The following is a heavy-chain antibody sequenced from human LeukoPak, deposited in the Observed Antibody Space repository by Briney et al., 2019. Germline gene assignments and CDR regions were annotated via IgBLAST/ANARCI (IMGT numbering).Heavy chain of an antibody. CDR1: GDSISSGVYS. J-gene: IGHJ6*02. CDR3: ARQSTADGIVVVPAATPSGMDV. V-gene: IGHV4-30-2*03. Sequence: SETLSLTCAVSGDSISSGVYSWSWVRQPPGKGLEWIGYIYHSEITYYNPSLKGRVTISVDTSKNQFSLKLSSVTAADTAVYYCARQSTADGIVVVPAATPSGMDVWGQGTTVTVSS. CDR2: IYHSEIT. D-gene: IGHD2-2*01.